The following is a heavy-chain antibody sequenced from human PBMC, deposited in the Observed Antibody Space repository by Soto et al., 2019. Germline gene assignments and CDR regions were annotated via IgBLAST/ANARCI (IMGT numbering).Heavy chain of an antibody. V-gene: IGHV4-30-4*01. J-gene: IGHJ2*01. CDR2: IFDSGST. D-gene: IGHD4-17*01. Sequence: QMQLQESGPGLVKPSQTLSLTCTVSGGSISGGVYYWSWIRQPPGKGLEWIGYIFDSGSTYYNPSLRSRVTISVDTLKNQFSLRLSSVTAADTAVYYCAREIIPLTTDWYFDLWGRGTLVTVSS. CDR3: AREIIPLTTDWYFDL. CDR1: GGSISGGVYY.